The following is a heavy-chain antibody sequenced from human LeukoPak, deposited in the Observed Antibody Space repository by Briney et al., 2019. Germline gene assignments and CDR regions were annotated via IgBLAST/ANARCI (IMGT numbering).Heavy chain of an antibody. CDR3: ASWAHKHAPMAVFYY. J-gene: IGHJ4*02. CDR2: INLNNGAT. CDR1: GYTFTDYY. Sequence: GAPVKVSCKGSGYTFTDYYMHWVRQAPGQGLEWMGWINLNNGATNYVQKFQDRVTMTRDTSISTAYMEVSRLRYDDTAVYYCASWAHKHAPMAVFYYWGQGTLGTVSS. V-gene: IGHV1-2*02. D-gene: IGHD3-10*01.